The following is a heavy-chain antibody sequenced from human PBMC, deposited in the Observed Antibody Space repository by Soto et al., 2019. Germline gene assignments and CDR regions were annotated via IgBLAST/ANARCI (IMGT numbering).Heavy chain of an antibody. CDR1: GYSFTIYW. CDR2: IYPGDSDT. J-gene: IGHJ5*02. CDR3: ARSIACSSTSCYTGHYNWFDP. V-gene: IGHV5-51*01. D-gene: IGHD2-2*02. Sequence: GESLKISCKGSGYSFTIYWIGWVRQMPGKGLEWMGIIYPGDSDTRYSPSFQGQVTISADKSISTAYLQWSSLKASDTAMYYCARSIACSSTSCYTGHYNWFDPWGQGTLVTVSS.